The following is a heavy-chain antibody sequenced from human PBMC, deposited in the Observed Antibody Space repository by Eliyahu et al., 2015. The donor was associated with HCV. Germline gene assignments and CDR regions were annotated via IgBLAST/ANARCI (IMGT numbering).Heavy chain of an antibody. CDR1: GFTFSSYA. CDR3: ARDGYCSSTSCYGDAAPLLLYYYGMDV. D-gene: IGHD2-2*03. J-gene: IGHJ6*02. V-gene: IGHV3-30-3*01. CDR2: KSYDGSNK. Sequence: QVQLVESGGGVVQPGRSLRLSCAASGFTFSSYAMHWVRXAPGKGLEWGGVKSYDGSNKYYADSVKGRFTISRDNSKNTLYLQMNSLRAEDTAVYYCARDGYCSSTSCYGDAAPLLLYYYGMDVWGQGTTVTVSS.